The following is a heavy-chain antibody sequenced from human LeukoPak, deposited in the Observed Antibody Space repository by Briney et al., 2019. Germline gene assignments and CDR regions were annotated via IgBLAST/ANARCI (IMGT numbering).Heavy chain of an antibody. Sequence: PGGSLRLSCAASGFTFDDYGMSWVRQAPGKGLEWVSGINWNGGSTGYADSVKGRFTISRDNAKNSLYLQMNSLRAEDTALYHCSGGMPYGDYLLGKDVWGRGATVSVCS. CDR1: GFTFDDYG. V-gene: IGHV3-20*01. CDR2: INWNGGST. D-gene: IGHD4-17*01. J-gene: IGHJ6*02. CDR3: SGGMPYGDYLLGKDV.